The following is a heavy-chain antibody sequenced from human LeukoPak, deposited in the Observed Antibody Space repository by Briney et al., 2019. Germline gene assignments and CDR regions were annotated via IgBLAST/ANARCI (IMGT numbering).Heavy chain of an antibody. CDR3: AKDQGP. J-gene: IGHJ5*02. CDR2: ISYDGSNK. V-gene: IGHV3-30*18. CDR1: GFTFSSYG. Sequence: GGSLRLSCAASGFTFSSYGMHWVRQAPGKGLEWVAVISYDGSNKYYADSVKGRFTISRDNSKNTLYLQMNSLGAEDTAVYYCAKDQGPWGQGTLVTVSS.